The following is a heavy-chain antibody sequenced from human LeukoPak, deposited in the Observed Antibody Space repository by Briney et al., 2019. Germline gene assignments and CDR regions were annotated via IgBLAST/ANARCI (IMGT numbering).Heavy chain of an antibody. J-gene: IGHJ5*02. CDR3: ARGSVVVPAAILGWFDP. D-gene: IGHD2-2*02. CDR1: GGSISSGDYY. Sequence: SETLSLTCTVSGGSISSGDYYWSRIRQPPGKGLEWIGYIYYSGSTYYNPSLKSRVTISVDTSKNQFSLKLSSVTAADTAVYYCARGSVVVPAAILGWFDPWGQGTLVTVSS. V-gene: IGHV4-30-4*01. CDR2: IYYSGST.